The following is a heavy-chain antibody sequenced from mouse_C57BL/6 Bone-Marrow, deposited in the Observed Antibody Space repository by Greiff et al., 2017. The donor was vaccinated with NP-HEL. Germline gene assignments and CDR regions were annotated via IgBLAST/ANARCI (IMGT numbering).Heavy chain of an antibody. CDR2: IWSGGST. Sequence: VKLMESGPGLVQPSQSLSITCTVSGFSLTSYGVHWVRQSPGKGLEWLGVIWSGGSTDYNAAFISRLSISKDNSKSQVFFKMNSLQADDTAIYYCARNYGSSQYYFDYWGQGTTLTVSS. J-gene: IGHJ2*01. CDR3: ARNYGSSQYYFDY. CDR1: GFSLTSYG. D-gene: IGHD1-1*01. V-gene: IGHV2-2*01.